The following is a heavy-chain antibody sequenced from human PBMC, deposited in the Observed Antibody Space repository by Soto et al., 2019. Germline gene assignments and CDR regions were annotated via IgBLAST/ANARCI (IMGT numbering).Heavy chain of an antibody. V-gene: IGHV1-69*13. CDR1: GGTFSSYA. Sequence: ASVKVSCKASGGTFSSYAISWVRQAPGQGLEWMGGIIPIFGTANYAQKFQGRVTITADESTSTAYMELSSLRSEDTAVYYCARDEATVTPYYYYGMDVWGQGTTVTVSS. D-gene: IGHD4-4*01. CDR2: IIPIFGTA. J-gene: IGHJ6*02. CDR3: ARDEATVTPYYYYGMDV.